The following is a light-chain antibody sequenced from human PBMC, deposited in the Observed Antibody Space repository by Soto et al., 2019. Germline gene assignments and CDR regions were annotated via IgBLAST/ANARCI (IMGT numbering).Light chain of an antibody. CDR3: QSFDTNLNAVV. J-gene: IGLJ2*01. CDR2: GNN. Sequence: QSVLTQPPSVSGAPGQRVTISCTGSSSNIGAGFDIHWYQQLPGTAPKLLIYGNNNRPSGVPDRFSGSKSGASASLAITGLLPEDEADFFCQSFDTNLNAVVFGGGTKLTVL. V-gene: IGLV1-40*01. CDR1: SSNIGAGFD.